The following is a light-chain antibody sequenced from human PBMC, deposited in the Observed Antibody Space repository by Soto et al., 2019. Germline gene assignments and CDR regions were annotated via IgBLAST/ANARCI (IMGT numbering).Light chain of an antibody. CDR2: GAS. Sequence: EIVMTQSPATLSLSPGERATLSCRASQSVSSNLAWYQQKPGQAPRLLIYGASTRATGIPARFSGSGSGTDFTLTISSLQSEDFAVYYCQQYNNWLRRTFGQGTKVEIK. CDR1: QSVSSN. V-gene: IGKV3-15*01. CDR3: QQYNNWLRRT. J-gene: IGKJ1*01.